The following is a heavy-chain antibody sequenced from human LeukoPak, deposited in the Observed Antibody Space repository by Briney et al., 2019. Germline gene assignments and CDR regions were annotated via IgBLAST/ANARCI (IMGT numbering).Heavy chain of an antibody. J-gene: IGHJ4*02. CDR3: ARDQGLYYYDSSGYYSFDY. CDR2: ISAYNGNT. Sequence: ASVKVSCKASGYTFTSYGISWVRQAPGQGLEWMGWISAYNGNTYYAQKLQGRVTMTTDTSTSTAYMELRSLRSDDTAVYYCARDQGLYYYDSSGYYSFDYWGQGTLVTVSS. V-gene: IGHV1-18*01. CDR1: GYTFTSYG. D-gene: IGHD3-22*01.